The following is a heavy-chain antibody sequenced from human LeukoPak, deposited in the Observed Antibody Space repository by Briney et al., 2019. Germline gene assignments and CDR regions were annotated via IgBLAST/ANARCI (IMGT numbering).Heavy chain of an antibody. J-gene: IGHJ4*02. D-gene: IGHD3/OR15-3a*01. CDR1: GFTVSSNY. CDR2: IYSGGST. Sequence: PGGSLRLSCTVSGFTVSSNYMSWVRQAPGKGLEWVSVIYSGGSTYYADSVKGRFTISRDNSKNTLYLQMNSLRAEDTAVYYCARDLVGLVNLEHYFDYWGQGTLVTVSS. CDR3: ARDLVGLVNLEHYFDY. V-gene: IGHV3-66*01.